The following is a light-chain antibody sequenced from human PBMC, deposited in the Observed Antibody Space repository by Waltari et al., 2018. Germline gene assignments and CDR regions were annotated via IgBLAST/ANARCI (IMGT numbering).Light chain of an antibody. Sequence: IVMTQSPLSLPVTPGESASISFRASQSLLHRNGYNYLDWYLQKPGQSPQLLIYLGSTRASGVPDRFSGGASGTEFTLRISRVEAEDVGVYYCMQARQTPYTFGQGTKLEIK. J-gene: IGKJ2*01. CDR2: LGS. CDR1: QSLLHRNGYNY. CDR3: MQARQTPYT. V-gene: IGKV2-28*01.